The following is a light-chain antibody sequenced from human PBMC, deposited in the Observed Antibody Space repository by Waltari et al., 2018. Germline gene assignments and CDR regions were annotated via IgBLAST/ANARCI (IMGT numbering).Light chain of an antibody. CDR1: SATIGSNY. CDR2: TND. J-gene: IGLJ2*01. Sequence: QSVLTQPPSTSGTPGQRVTISSSGSSATIGSNYVYVYQHPPGTAPKLLIYTNDQRPSGVPDRFSGSKSGTSASLVITGLQAEDESDYYCQSYDSSLGGPVFGGGTKLTVL. V-gene: IGLV1-47*02. CDR3: QSYDSSLGGPV.